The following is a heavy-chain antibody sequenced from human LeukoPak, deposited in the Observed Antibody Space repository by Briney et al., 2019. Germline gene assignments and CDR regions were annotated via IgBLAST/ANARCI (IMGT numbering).Heavy chain of an antibody. CDR2: INPNSGGT. CDR3: ARDPKDTAMVYYYYGMDV. J-gene: IGHJ6*02. V-gene: IGHV1-2*02. Sequence: ASVTVSCKASGYTFTVYYMHWVRQAPGQGLEWMGWINPNSGGTNYAQKFQGRVTMTRDTSISTAYMELSRLRSDDTAVYYCARDPKDTAMVYYYYGMDVWGQGTTVTVSS. D-gene: IGHD5-18*01. CDR1: GYTFTVYY.